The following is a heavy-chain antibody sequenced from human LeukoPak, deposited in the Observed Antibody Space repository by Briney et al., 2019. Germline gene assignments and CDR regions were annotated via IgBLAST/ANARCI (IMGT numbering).Heavy chain of an antibody. CDR2: ISGSGGST. V-gene: IGHV3-23*01. J-gene: IGHJ4*02. D-gene: IGHD6-13*01. CDR1: GFTFSSYA. CDR3: AKNPWKYSSSWYLYYFDY. Sequence: GGSLRLSCAASGFTFSSYAMSWVRQAPGKGLEWVSAISGSGGSTYYADSVKGRFTISRDKSKNTLYLQMNSLRAEDTAVYYCAKNPWKYSSSWYLYYFDYWGQGTLVTVSS.